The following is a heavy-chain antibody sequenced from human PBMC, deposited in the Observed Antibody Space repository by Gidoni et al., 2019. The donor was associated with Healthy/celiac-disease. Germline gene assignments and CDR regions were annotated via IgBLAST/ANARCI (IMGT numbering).Heavy chain of an antibody. Sequence: QVQLVESGGGAVPPGRFLRLSSAASVFGFCIHCMHWARQAPSKGLGWVAVIWYDGSNKYYADSVKGRFTISRDNSKNTMYLKMNSLRAEDTAVYYCARVLREWLTPYDYGRDVWGQGTTVTVSS. CDR2: IWYDGSNK. CDR3: ARVLREWLTPYDYGRDV. CDR1: VFGFCIHC. V-gene: IGHV3-33*01. D-gene: IGHD6-19*01. J-gene: IGHJ6*02.